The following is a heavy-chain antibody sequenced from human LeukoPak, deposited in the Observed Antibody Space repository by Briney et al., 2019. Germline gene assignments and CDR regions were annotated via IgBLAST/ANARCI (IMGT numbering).Heavy chain of an antibody. CDR2: INPNNGGT. CDR1: GYTFTGYD. V-gene: IGHV1-2*02. D-gene: IGHD2-2*01. Sequence: ASVKLSCTASGYTFTGYDIHWGRQAPGQGHEWMGWINPNNGGTNHAQNFQRSVTMTSATSISTAYMELSRLRSDATAVYYCATANIVVVPDGAFDYWGQGTLVTVSS. CDR3: ATANIVVVPDGAFDY. J-gene: IGHJ4*02.